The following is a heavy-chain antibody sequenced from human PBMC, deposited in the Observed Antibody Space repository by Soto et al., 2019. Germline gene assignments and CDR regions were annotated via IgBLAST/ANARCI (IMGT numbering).Heavy chain of an antibody. D-gene: IGHD3-10*01. J-gene: IGHJ4*02. CDR1: GFTFSSYG. CDR2: IWDDESNK. V-gene: IGHV3-33*06. Sequence: GGSLRLSCAASGFTFSSYGMHWVRQAPGKGLEWVAVIWDDESNKDYADSVKGRFTISRDNSKNTLYLQMNSLRAEDTAVYYCAKDRVPSYYYGSGSYLDYWGQGTLVTVSS. CDR3: AKDRVPSYYYGSGSYLDY.